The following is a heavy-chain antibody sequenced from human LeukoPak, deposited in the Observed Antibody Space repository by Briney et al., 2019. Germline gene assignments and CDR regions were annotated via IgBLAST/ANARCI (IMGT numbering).Heavy chain of an antibody. D-gene: IGHD3-3*01. CDR2: INPNSGGT. V-gene: IGHV1-2*02. CDR3: ARRCDFWSGCYGMDV. Sequence: ASVKVSCKASGYTFTGYYMHWVRQAPGQGLEWMGWINPNSGGTNYAQKFQGRVTMTRDTSISTAYTELSRLRSDDTAVYYCARRCDFWSGCYGMDVWGQGTTVTVSS. J-gene: IGHJ6*02. CDR1: GYTFTGYY.